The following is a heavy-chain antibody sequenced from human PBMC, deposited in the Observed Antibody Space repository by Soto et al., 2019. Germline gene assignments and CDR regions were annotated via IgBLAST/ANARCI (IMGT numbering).Heavy chain of an antibody. D-gene: IGHD3-9*01. CDR2: ISAYNGNT. J-gene: IGHJ4*02. CDR3: ARVGRYFDWSYY. Sequence: ASVKVSCKASGYTFTSYDINWVRQAPGQGLEWMGWISAYNGNTNYAQKLQGRVTMTTDTSTSTAYMELRSLRSDDTAVYYCARVGRYFDWSYYWGQGTLVTVSS. CDR1: GYTFTSYD. V-gene: IGHV1-18*01.